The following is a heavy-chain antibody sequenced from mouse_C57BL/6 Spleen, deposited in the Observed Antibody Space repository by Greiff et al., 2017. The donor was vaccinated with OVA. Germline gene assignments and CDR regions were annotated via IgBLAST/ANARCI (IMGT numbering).Heavy chain of an antibody. CDR3: TRHYGNSWYFDV. CDR1: GYTFTDYE. Sequence: QVQLQQSGAELVRPGASVTLSCKASGYTFTDYEMHWVKQTPVHGLEWIGAIDPETGGTAYNQKFKGKAILTADKSSSTAYMELRSLTSEDSAVYYCTRHYGNSWYFDVWGTGTTVTVSS. V-gene: IGHV1-15*01. J-gene: IGHJ1*03. CDR2: IDPETGGT. D-gene: IGHD2-1*01.